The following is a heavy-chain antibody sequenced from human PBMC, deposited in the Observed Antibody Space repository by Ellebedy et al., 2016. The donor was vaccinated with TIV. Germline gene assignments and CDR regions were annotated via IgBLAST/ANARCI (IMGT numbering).Heavy chain of an antibody. V-gene: IGHV3-11*01. D-gene: IGHD6-19*01. CDR2: ISTRGTTK. CDR3: AREAYSSGWRIDY. CDR1: GFMFSDYY. J-gene: IGHJ4*02. Sequence: GESLKISCAASGFMFSDYYLSWIRQAPGKGLEWVSYISTRGTTKYYTDSVKGRFTISRDNAKNSLYLQMNRLRAEDTAVYFCAREAYSSGWRIDYWGQGTLVTVSS.